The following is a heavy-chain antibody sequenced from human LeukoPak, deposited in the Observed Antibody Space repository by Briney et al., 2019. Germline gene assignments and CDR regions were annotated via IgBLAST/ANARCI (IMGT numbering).Heavy chain of an antibody. D-gene: IGHD3-10*01. V-gene: IGHV3-74*01. Sequence: GGSLRLSCAASGFTFSSYWMHWVRQAPGKGLVWVSRIKSDGSSTTYADSVKDRFTISRDNAKNTLYLQMNSLRAEDTAVYYCATNYYGSGPDHWGQGTLVTGSS. CDR3: ATNYYGSGPDH. CDR2: IKSDGSST. J-gene: IGHJ4*02. CDR1: GFTFSSYW.